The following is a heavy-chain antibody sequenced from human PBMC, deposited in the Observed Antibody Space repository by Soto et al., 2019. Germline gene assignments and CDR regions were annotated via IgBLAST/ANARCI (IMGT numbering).Heavy chain of an antibody. CDR2: ISGSGGST. V-gene: IGHV3-23*01. CDR1: GFTFSSYA. D-gene: IGHD3-3*01. CDR3: AKGLAEGFWSGKSINDY. J-gene: IGHJ4*02. Sequence: GGSLRLSCAASGFTFSSYAMSWVRQAPGKGLEWVSAISGSGGSTYYADSVKGRFTISRDNSKNTPYLQMNSLRAEDTAIYYCAKGLAEGFWSGKSINDYWGQRTLVTGSS.